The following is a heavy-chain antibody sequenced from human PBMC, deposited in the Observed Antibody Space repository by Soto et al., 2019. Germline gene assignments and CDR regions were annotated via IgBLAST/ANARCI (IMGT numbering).Heavy chain of an antibody. CDR3: ARDHRGGTDAFDI. CDR2: ISAYNGNT. V-gene: IGHV1-18*01. CDR1: GYTFTSFG. Sequence: QVQLVQSGAELKKPGASVKVSCKASGYTFTSFGISWVLQAPGQGLEWMGWISAYNGNTNYAENLQGRVTMTTDTSTSTAYMELRSLRADDTAVYYCARDHRGGTDAFDIWGQGTMVTVSS. J-gene: IGHJ3*02. D-gene: IGHD2-15*01.